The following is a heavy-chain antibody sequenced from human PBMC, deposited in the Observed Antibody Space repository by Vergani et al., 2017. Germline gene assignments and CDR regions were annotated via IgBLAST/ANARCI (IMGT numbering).Heavy chain of an antibody. J-gene: IGHJ4*02. D-gene: IGHD3-10*01. CDR2: INQDGSEK. Sequence: VELVESGGGLVQPGGSLRLSCATSGFTFSKFYMSWVRQAPGKGLEWVANINQDGSEKYFVDSVKGRLTISRDNARSSLYLQMNSLRSEDTAVYYCARDSFLWFGEGIDYWGQGTLVTVSS. CDR3: ARDSFLWFGEGIDY. V-gene: IGHV3-7*01. CDR1: GFTFSKFY.